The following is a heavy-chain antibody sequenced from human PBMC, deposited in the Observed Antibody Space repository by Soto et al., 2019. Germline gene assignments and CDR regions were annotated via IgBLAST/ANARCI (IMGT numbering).Heavy chain of an antibody. CDR3: AKGAFYYDSSVYYGD. V-gene: IGHV3-23*01. J-gene: IGHJ4*02. Sequence: EVQLLESGGGLVQPGGSLRLSCAASGFTFSSYAMNWVRQAPGKGLEWVSSISGSGGSTYYADSVKGRFTISRDNSNNTLYLQMNSLRAEDTAVYYCAKGAFYYDSSVYYGDWGQGTLVTVSS. D-gene: IGHD3-22*01. CDR1: GFTFSSYA. CDR2: ISGSGGST.